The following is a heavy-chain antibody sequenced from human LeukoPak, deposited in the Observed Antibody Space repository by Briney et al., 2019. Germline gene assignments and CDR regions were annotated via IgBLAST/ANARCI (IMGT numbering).Heavy chain of an antibody. CDR3: ARGRPDSRQQLPYYYVDV. CDR1: GGSFSGYY. CDR2: INHSGST. Sequence: SETLSLTCAVYGGSFSGYYWSWIRQPPGKGLEWIGEINHSGSTNYNPSLKSRVTISVDTSKNQFSLKLSSVTAADTAVYYCARGRPDSRQQLPYYYVDVWGKGTTVTVSS. J-gene: IGHJ6*03. D-gene: IGHD6-13*01. V-gene: IGHV4-34*01.